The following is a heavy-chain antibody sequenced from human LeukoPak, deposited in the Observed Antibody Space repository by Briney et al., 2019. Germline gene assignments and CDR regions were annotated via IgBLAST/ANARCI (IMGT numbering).Heavy chain of an antibody. V-gene: IGHV3-30*18. CDR2: ISYDGSNK. CDR3: AKGEGFGELLYYDY. Sequence: GGSLRLSCAPPGFTFSSYGMHWVRQAPGKGLEWVAVISYDGSNKYYADSVKGRFTISRDNSKNTLYLQMNSLRAEDTAVYYCAKGEGFGELLYYDYWGQGTLVTVSS. J-gene: IGHJ4*02. D-gene: IGHD3-10*01. CDR1: GFTFSSYG.